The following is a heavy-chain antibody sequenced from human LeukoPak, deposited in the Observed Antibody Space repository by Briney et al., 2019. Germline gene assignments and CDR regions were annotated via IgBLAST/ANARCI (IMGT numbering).Heavy chain of an antibody. D-gene: IGHD4-17*01. V-gene: IGHV4-39*01. CDR1: CAFISCGRNY. CDR3: ARHLSGTTTAHYFDL. J-gene: IGHJ4*02. CDR2: VSFSGSS. Sequence: SETLSLTCTASCAFISCGRNYWGRVRQSTRKGLECIASVSFSGSSQYNPSLVSRAFISVDSSKNQVSLRLDSVTAADSAVYHCARHLSGTTTAHYFDLWGQGTLVTVSS.